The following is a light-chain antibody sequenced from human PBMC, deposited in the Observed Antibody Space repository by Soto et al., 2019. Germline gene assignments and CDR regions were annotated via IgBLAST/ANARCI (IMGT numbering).Light chain of an antibody. Sequence: DIQMTQSPSTLSASVGDRVTIVCRASQNINSWLAWYHQKPGKAPKVLIYKASTLGSGVPSRFSGSGSGTEFTLTISSLQPDDVATYYCQQYNSYPWTFGQGTTVEIK. J-gene: IGKJ1*01. CDR1: QNINSW. V-gene: IGKV1-5*03. CDR2: KAS. CDR3: QQYNSYPWT.